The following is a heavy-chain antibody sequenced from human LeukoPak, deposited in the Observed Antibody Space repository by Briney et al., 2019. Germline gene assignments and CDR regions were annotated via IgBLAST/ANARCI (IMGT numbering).Heavy chain of an antibody. D-gene: IGHD2-2*01. Sequence: GGSLRLSCAASGFTFSSYAMSWVRQAPGKGLEWVSAISGSGGSTYYADSVKGRFTISRDNSKNTLYLQMNSLRAEDTAVYYSAKGGYCSSTSCYPFTAFYYYYGMDVWGQGTTVTVSS. V-gene: IGHV3-23*01. CDR1: GFTFSSYA. CDR3: AKGGYCSSTSCYPFTAFYYYYGMDV. CDR2: ISGSGGST. J-gene: IGHJ6*02.